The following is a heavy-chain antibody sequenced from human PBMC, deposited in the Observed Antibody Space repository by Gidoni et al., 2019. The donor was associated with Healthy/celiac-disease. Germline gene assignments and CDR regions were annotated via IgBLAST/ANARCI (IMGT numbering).Heavy chain of an antibody. V-gene: IGHV3-30-3*01. D-gene: IGHD6-19*01. CDR1: GFTFSSYA. CDR2: ISYDGSNK. J-gene: IGHJ3*02. CDR3: ASGYSSGWDYDAFDI. Sequence: QVQLVESGGGVVQPGRSLRLSCAASGFTFSSYAMHWVRQAPGKGLEWVAVISYDGSNKYYADSVKGRFTISRDNSKNTLYLQMNSLRAEDTAVYYCASGYSSGWDYDAFDIWGQGKMVTVSS.